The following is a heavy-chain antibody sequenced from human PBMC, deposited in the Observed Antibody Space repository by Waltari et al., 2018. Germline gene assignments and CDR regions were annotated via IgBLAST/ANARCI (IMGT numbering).Heavy chain of an antibody. Sequence: EVHLVESGGGLVQPGGSLRLSCTASGFAFSNHWMTWVRQAPGKGLEWVGNINQDGSDKFYVDSAKGRFIMSRDNAENSLFLQMNSLEAEDTAIYYCARVFGNYGTFRLDYWGQGTLVTVSS. CDR2: INQDGSDK. CDR1: GFAFSNHW. V-gene: IGHV3-7*01. D-gene: IGHD4-4*01. J-gene: IGHJ4*02. CDR3: ARVFGNYGTFRLDY.